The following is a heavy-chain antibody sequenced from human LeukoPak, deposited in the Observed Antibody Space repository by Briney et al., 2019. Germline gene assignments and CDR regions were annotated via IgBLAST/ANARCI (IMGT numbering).Heavy chain of an antibody. D-gene: IGHD4/OR15-4a*01. CDR2: VNHSGRT. CDR1: GGSFNGYY. J-gene: IGHJ4*02. V-gene: IGHV4-34*01. CDR3: ARRGPGATVDY. Sequence: PSETLSLTCAVYGGSFNGYYWSWIRQPPGKGLEWIGEVNHSGRTNYNSSLKSRVTISQDTSKNQFSLKLRSVTAADTAVYFCARRGPGATVDYWGQGTLVTVSS.